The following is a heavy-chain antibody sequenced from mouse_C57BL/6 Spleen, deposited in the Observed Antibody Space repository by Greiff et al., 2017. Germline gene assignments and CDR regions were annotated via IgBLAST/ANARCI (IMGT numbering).Heavy chain of an antibody. Sequence: QVQLQQPGAELVRPGSSVKLSCKASGYTFTSYWMHWVKQRPIQGLEWIGNIDPSDSETHYNQKFKDKATLTVNKSSSTAYMQLSSLTSEDSAVYYCARKGAYSPYYFDYWGQGTTLTVSS. J-gene: IGHJ2*01. CDR2: IDPSDSET. CDR1: GYTFTSYW. CDR3: ARKGAYSPYYFDY. D-gene: IGHD2-12*01. V-gene: IGHV1-52*01.